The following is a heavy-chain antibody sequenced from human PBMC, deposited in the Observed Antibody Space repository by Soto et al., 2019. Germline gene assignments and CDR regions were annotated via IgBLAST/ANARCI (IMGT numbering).Heavy chain of an antibody. CDR2: MNPNSGNT. D-gene: IGHD3-10*01. V-gene: IGHV1-8*01. J-gene: IGHJ5*02. CDR3: ANTLWFGELWSWFDP. CDR1: GYTFTSYD. Sequence: EASVKVSCKASGYTFTSYDINWVRQATGQGLEWMGWMNPNSGNTGYAQKFQGRVTMTRNTSISTAYMELSSLRSEDTAVYYCANTLWFGELWSWFDPWGQGTLVTVSS.